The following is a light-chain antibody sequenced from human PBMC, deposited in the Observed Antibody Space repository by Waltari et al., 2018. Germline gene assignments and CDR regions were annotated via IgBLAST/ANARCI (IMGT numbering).Light chain of an antibody. Sequence: EIVLTQSPGTLSLSPGERATLSCRASQSVSSSYLAWYQQKPGQDPRLLIYGASSRATGIPDRFSGSGSGTEFTLTISRLEPEDFAVYYCQQYGSSPQTFGQGTKVEIK. CDR2: GAS. CDR1: QSVSSSY. V-gene: IGKV3-20*01. J-gene: IGKJ1*01. CDR3: QQYGSSPQT.